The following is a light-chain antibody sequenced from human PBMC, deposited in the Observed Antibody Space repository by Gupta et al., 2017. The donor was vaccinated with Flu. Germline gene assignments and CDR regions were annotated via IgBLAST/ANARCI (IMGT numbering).Light chain of an antibody. J-gene: IGLJ1*01. CDR2: STT. V-gene: IGLV7-43*01. Sequence: TCASSSGTVTSGSNANWFQQKPGQAPRALIYSTTNTYSWTPARVSCALLGGKAALTLSNVQPEDEAEDFCLLYHGGGQPFVFGTGTKVAVL. CDR1: SGTVTSGSN. CDR3: LLYHGGGQPFV.